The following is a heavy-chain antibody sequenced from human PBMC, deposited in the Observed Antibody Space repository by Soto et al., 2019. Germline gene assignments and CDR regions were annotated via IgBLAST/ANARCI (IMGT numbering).Heavy chain of an antibody. J-gene: IGHJ6*02. V-gene: IGHV1-24*01. D-gene: IGHD3-10*01. CDR1: GYTLTELS. CDR3: ATVGYYGSQEGMDV. Sequence: ASVKVSCKVSGYTLTELSMHWVRQAPGKGLEWMGAFDPEDGETIYAQKFQGRVTMTEDTSTDTAYMELSSLRSEDTAVYYCATVGYYGSQEGMDVWGQGTTVTVSS. CDR2: FDPEDGET.